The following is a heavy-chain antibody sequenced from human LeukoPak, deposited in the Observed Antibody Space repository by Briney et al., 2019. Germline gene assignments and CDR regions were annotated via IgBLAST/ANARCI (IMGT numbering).Heavy chain of an antibody. D-gene: IGHD3-16*01. CDR1: GGSVRRGNYY. Sequence: SETLSLTCTVSGGSVRRGNYYWTWIRQPAGSGLEWIGRIYTSGTTDYNPSLRTRVTISVDASRNQFSLKLSSVTAADTAVYYCARSSFGLDPWGQGTLVTVSS. V-gene: IGHV4-61*02. CDR2: IYTSGTT. CDR3: ARSSFGLDP. J-gene: IGHJ5*02.